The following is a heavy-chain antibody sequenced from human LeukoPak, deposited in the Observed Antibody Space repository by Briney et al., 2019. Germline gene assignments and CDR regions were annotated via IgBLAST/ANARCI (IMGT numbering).Heavy chain of an antibody. D-gene: IGHD3-3*01. Sequence: GGSLEISCQGSGYRFTSYWIGWVRQLPGKGLEWMGIIYPGDSDTRYSPSFQGQVTISANKSISTAFLQWSCLKASVTAIYFCARGDFWSGYYNPWGQGTLVTVSS. J-gene: IGHJ5*02. CDR1: GYRFTSYW. CDR3: ARGDFWSGYYNP. CDR2: IYPGDSDT. V-gene: IGHV5-51*01.